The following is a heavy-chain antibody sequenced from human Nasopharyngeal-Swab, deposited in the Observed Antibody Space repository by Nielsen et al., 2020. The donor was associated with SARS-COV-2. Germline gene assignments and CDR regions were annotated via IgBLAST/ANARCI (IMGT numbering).Heavy chain of an antibody. CDR3: ARVGTGYGMDV. CDR2: IKQDGSEK. CDR1: GFTFSSNW. J-gene: IGHJ6*02. D-gene: IGHD6-13*01. Sequence: GESLKIYLAASGFTFSSNWMSWVRQAPGKGLEWVANIKQDGSEKYYVDSVKGRFTISRDTAKNSLYLQMNSLRAEDTAVYYCARVGTGYGMDVWGQGTTVTVSS. V-gene: IGHV3-7*01.